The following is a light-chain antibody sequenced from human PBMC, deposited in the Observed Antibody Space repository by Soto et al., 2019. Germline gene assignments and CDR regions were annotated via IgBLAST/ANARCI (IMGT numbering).Light chain of an antibody. Sequence: QSVLTQPPSVSGSPGQSVTISCTGTSSEVGSYNRVSWYQQPPGTAHKLLIYEVSNRPSGVPDSFSGSKSGNTASLTFSGLQAEDEADYYCSSYTSSSTYVFGSGTKVTVL. J-gene: IGLJ1*01. V-gene: IGLV2-18*02. CDR1: SSEVGSYNR. CDR2: EVS. CDR3: SSYTSSSTYV.